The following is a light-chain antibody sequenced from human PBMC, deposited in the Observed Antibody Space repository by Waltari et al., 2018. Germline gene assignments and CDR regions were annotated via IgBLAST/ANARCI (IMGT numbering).Light chain of an antibody. CDR3: SSYTSSSKRV. V-gene: IGLV2-14*03. CDR2: DVS. J-gene: IGLJ3*02. CDR1: SSDVGGYNY. Sequence: QSALTQPASVSGSPGQSITISCTGTSSDVGGYNYVSWYQQHPGKAPKLMIYDVSNRLSGVSNRFSGSKSGNTASLTISGLQAEDEADYYCSSYTSSSKRVFGGGTKLTVL.